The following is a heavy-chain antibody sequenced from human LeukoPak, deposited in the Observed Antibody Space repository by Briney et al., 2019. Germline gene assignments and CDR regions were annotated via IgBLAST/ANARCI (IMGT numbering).Heavy chain of an antibody. CDR3: ARGNDYGDYGNWFDP. D-gene: IGHD4-17*01. CDR1: GGSISSGGYS. Sequence: PSETLSLTCAVSGGSISSGGYSWSWIRQPPGKGLEWIGYIYHSGSTYYNPSLKSRVTISVDRPKNQFSLKLSSVTAADTAVYYCARGNDYGDYGNWFDPWGQGTLVTVSS. V-gene: IGHV4-30-2*01. J-gene: IGHJ5*02. CDR2: IYHSGST.